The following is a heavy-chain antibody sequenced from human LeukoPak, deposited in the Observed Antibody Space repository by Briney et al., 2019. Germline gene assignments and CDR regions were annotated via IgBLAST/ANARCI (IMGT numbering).Heavy chain of an antibody. D-gene: IGHD6-19*01. Sequence: PSETLSLTCAVYGGSFSGYYWSWIRQPPGKGLEWIGEINHSGSTNYNPSLNSRVTISVDTSKNQFSLKLGSVTAADTAGYYFAWMGVGWYSSGSTRSGYFDYWGQGTLVTVSS. J-gene: IGHJ4*02. CDR3: AWMGVGWYSSGSTRSGYFDY. CDR1: GGSFSGYY. V-gene: IGHV4-34*01. CDR2: INHSGST.